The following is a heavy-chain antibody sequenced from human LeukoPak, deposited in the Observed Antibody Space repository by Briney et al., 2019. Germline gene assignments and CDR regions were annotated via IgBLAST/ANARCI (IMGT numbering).Heavy chain of an antibody. J-gene: IGHJ3*02. CDR1: GGSISSSSYY. V-gene: IGHV4-39*01. Sequence: PSETLSLTCTVSGGSISSSSYYWGWIRQPPGKGLEWFGSIYYSGSTYYNPSLKSRVTISVDTSKNQFSLKLSSVTAADTAVYYCARGSIGYGHDAFDMWGQGTMVTVSS. CDR2: IYYSGST. D-gene: IGHD5-12*01. CDR3: ARGSIGYGHDAFDM.